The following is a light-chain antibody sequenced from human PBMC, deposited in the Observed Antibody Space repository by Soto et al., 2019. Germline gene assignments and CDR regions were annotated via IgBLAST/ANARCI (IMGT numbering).Light chain of an antibody. Sequence: IPLTPSPSYLSASLGYRLTISCGASQGIGNALGWYQQKPGKPPKVLIYGASNLQSGVPPRFSGSGSGTDFTLAISSLQPEDSATYYCLQDINYPWTFGQGTKVDIK. CDR2: GAS. J-gene: IGKJ1*01. CDR1: QGIGNA. V-gene: IGKV1-6*01. CDR3: LQDINYPWT.